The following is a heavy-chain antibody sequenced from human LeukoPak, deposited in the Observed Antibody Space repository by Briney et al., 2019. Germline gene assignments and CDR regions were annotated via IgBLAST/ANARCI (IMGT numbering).Heavy chain of an antibody. CDR1: GGSISSGDYY. D-gene: IGHD2-2*02. CDR2: IYYSGST. Sequence: SETLSLTCTVSGGSISSGDYYWTWIRRPPGKGLEWIGYIYYSGSTYYNPSLKSRVTISVDTSNNQFSLKLSSVTAADTAVYYCANIRYCSSADCYTGAFDIWGQGTMVTVSS. J-gene: IGHJ3*02. V-gene: IGHV4-30-4*08. CDR3: ANIRYCSSADCYTGAFDI.